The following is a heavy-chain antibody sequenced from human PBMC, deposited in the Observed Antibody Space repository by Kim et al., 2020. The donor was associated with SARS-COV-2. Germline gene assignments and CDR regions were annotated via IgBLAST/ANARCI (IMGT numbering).Heavy chain of an antibody. J-gene: IGHJ4*02. CDR3: ARDHPYYYYGSSYFDY. Sequence: GGSLRLSCAASGFTFSSYWMSWVRQAPGKGLEWVANIKQDGSEKYYVDSVKGRFTISRDNAKNSLYLQMNSLRAEDTAVYYCARDHPYYYYGSSYFDYWGQGTLVTVSS. D-gene: IGHD3-10*01. CDR2: IKQDGSEK. V-gene: IGHV3-7*03. CDR1: GFTFSSYW.